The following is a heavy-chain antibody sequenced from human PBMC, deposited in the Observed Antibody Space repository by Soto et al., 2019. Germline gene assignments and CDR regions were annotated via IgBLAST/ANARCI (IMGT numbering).Heavy chain of an antibody. CDR3: AKEAVAAAGGDYYYGMDV. J-gene: IGHJ6*02. D-gene: IGHD6-13*01. CDR2: IDPSDSYT. Sequence: GESLKISCKGSGYSFTSYWISWVRQMPGKGLEWMGRIDPSDSYTNYSPSFQGHVTISADKSISTAYLQWSSLKASDTAMYYCAKEAVAAAGGDYYYGMDVWGQGTTVTVSS. CDR1: GYSFTSYW. V-gene: IGHV5-10-1*01.